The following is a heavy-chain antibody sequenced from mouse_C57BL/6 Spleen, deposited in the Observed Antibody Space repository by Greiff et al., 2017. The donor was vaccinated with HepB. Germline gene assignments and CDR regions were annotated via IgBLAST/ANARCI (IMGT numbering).Heavy chain of an antibody. CDR1: GFSFNTYA. CDR2: IRSKSNNYAT. CDR3: VRQTGYSNYVYYFDY. J-gene: IGHJ2*01. D-gene: IGHD2-5*01. V-gene: IGHV10-1*01. Sequence: EVMLVESGGGLVQPKGSLKLSCAASGFSFNTYAMNWVRQAPGKGLEWVARIRSKSNNYATYYADSVKDRFTISRDDSESMLYLQMNNLKTEDTAMYYCVRQTGYSNYVYYFDYWGQGTTLTVSS.